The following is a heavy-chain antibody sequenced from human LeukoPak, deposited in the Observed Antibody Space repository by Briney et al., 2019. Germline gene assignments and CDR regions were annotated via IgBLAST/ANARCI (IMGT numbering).Heavy chain of an antibody. CDR3: ARDEGSWNYEY. J-gene: IGHJ4*02. CDR1: GFTFSQYE. D-gene: IGHD1-7*01. CDR2: ISTSSTTI. Sequence: GGSLRLSCAGSGFTFSQYEMNWVRQAPGKGLEWISYISTSSTTIYYADSEKGRFTISRDDAKNSLYLQMNSLRAEDTAVYYCARDEGSWNYEYWGQGTLVTVSS. V-gene: IGHV3-48*03.